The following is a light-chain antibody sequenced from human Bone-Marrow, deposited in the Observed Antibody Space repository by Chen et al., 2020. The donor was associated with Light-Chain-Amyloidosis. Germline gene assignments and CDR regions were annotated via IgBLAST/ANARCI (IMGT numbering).Light chain of an antibody. CDR3: AAWDDSLSGFFV. Sequence: QSVLTQPPSASGTPGQRVTISCSGSTSNIGSNFVYWYQQLPGTAPKLLIHKNDQRPSGVPARISGSKSGTSASLAISGLRSEDEADYYCAAWDDSLSGFFVFGTGTKVTVL. V-gene: IGLV1-47*01. J-gene: IGLJ1*01. CDR1: TSNIGSNF. CDR2: KND.